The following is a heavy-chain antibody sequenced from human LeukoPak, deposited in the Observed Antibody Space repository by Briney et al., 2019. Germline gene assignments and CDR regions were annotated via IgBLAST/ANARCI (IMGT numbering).Heavy chain of an antibody. CDR1: GGSISSDSYY. D-gene: IGHD6-19*01. V-gene: IGHV4-39*01. Sequence: SETLSLTCTVSGGSISSDSYYWAWIRQPPGKGLEWIASIYYSGSTYYNPSLKSRVTISVDTSRNQFSLKLSSVTVADTAVYYCGGLAVAGLPEGYWGKGTLAIVPS. CDR3: GGLAVAGLPEGY. CDR2: IYYSGST. J-gene: IGHJ4*02.